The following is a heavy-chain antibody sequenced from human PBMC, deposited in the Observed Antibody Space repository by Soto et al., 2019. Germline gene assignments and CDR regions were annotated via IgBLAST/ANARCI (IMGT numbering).Heavy chain of an antibody. CDR3: ASVTTFYDMPNSSYAITYFDY. Sequence: GGSLRLSCAASGFSVTSNYMTWVRQAPGKGLECVSVIYAGGNTYYPDSVKGRFTISSDNSKNTLFLQMNNLRAEDTAVYYCASVTTFYDMPNSSYAITYFDYWGQGTRVTVSS. V-gene: IGHV3-53*01. D-gene: IGHD3-9*01. CDR1: GFSVTSNY. CDR2: IYAGGNT. J-gene: IGHJ4*02.